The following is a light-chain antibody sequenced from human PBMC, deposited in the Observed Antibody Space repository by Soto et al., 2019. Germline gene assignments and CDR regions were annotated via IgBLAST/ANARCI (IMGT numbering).Light chain of an antibody. CDR3: QQYYRAPFT. CDR1: QSVLYSTTNRNS. V-gene: IGKV4-1*01. Sequence: DNVLTQSPDSLAVPLGERASFNCTTSQSVLYSTTNRNSLASYQQKPGQSPKLLIQWADTWQDGVPERFSGSGSRTDFTLTITSLQAEDVAVYYCQQYYRAPFTFGPGTRVEIK. J-gene: IGKJ3*01. CDR2: WAD.